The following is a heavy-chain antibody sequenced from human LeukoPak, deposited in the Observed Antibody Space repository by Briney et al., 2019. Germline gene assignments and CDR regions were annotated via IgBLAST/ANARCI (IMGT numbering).Heavy chain of an antibody. CDR1: GGSISSYY. J-gene: IGHJ4*02. Sequence: SETLSLTCTVSGGSISSYYWSWIRQPPGKGLEWIGYIYYSGSTNYNPSLKSRVTISVDTSKNKFSLKLSSVTAADTAVYYCASRPIVVVTFYYWGQGTLVTVSS. CDR3: ASRPIVVVTFYY. CDR2: IYYSGST. D-gene: IGHD3-22*01. V-gene: IGHV4-59*08.